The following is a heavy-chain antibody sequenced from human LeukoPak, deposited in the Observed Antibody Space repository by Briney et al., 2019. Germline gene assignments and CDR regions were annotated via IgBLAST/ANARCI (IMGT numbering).Heavy chain of an antibody. CDR1: GFTFSSYA. CDR3: AKDRQPDILTGYYPSPAGF. Sequence: GGSLRLSCTASGFTFSSYAMSWVRQAPGKGLEWVSAISGSGGSTYYADSVEGRFTISRDNSKNTLYLQMNSLRAEDTAVYYCAKDRQPDILTGYYPSPAGFWGQGTLVTVSS. CDR2: ISGSGGST. D-gene: IGHD3-9*01. V-gene: IGHV3-23*01. J-gene: IGHJ4*02.